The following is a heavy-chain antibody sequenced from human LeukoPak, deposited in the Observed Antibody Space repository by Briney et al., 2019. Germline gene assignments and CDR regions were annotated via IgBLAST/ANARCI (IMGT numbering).Heavy chain of an antibody. V-gene: IGHV3-43*01. Sequence: GGSLRLSCAASGFTFDDYTMHWVRQAPGKGLEWVSLISWDGGSTYYADSVKGRFTISRDNSKNSLYLQMNSLRTEDTALYYCAKEDSSGYYYFDYWGHGTLVTVSS. CDR3: AKEDSSGYYYFDY. CDR1: GFTFDDYT. CDR2: ISWDGGST. D-gene: IGHD3-22*01. J-gene: IGHJ4*01.